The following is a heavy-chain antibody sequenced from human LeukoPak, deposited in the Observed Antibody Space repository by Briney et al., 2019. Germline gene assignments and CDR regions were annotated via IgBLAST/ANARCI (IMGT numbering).Heavy chain of an antibody. D-gene: IGHD6-19*01. CDR2: ISSNGGST. J-gene: IGHJ3*02. CDR3: AREVADSSGWPDDAFDI. Sequence: PGGSLRLSCAASGFTFSSYAMHWVRQAPGKGLEYVSAISSNGGSTYYANSVKGRFTISRDNSKNTLYLQMGSLRAEDMAVYYCAREVADSSGWPDDAFDIWGQGTMGTVSS. CDR1: GFTFSSYA. V-gene: IGHV3-64*01.